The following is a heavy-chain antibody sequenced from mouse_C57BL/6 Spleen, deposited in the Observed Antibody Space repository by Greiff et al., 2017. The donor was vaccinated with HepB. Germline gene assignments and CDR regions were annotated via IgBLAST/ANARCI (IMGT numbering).Heavy chain of an antibody. Sequence: QVQLKQPGAELVKPGASVKLSCKASGYTFTSYWMHWVKQRPGRGLEWIGRIDPNSGGTKYNEKFKSKATLTVDKPSSTAYMQLSSLTSEDSAVYYCAREKRLYDGYYGWFAYWGQGTLVTVSA. V-gene: IGHV1-72*01. CDR1: GYTFTSYW. J-gene: IGHJ3*01. CDR2: IDPNSGGT. CDR3: AREKRLYDGYYGWFAY. D-gene: IGHD2-3*01.